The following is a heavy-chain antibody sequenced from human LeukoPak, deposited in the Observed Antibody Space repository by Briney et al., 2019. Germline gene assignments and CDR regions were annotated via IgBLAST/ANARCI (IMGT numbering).Heavy chain of an antibody. Sequence: SETLSLTCSVSGGSISGYYWSWIRQSPRKGMEWIGYVYHSETTNYNPSLKSRVTISVDTSKNQLSLKLSSVTAADTAVYYCARDSRSGVDTTGYKYYYGLDVWGQGTTVTVAS. CDR2: VYHSETT. V-gene: IGHV4-59*01. CDR1: GGSISGYY. CDR3: ARDSRSGVDTTGYKYYYGLDV. D-gene: IGHD4-17*01. J-gene: IGHJ6*02.